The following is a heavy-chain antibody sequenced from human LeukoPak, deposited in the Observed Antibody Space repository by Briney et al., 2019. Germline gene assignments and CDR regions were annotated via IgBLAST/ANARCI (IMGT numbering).Heavy chain of an antibody. J-gene: IGHJ4*02. CDR2: ISSSSSDI. CDR1: GFTFSSYS. Sequence: GGSLRLSCAASGFTFSSYSMSWVRQAPGKGLEWVSSISSSSSDIYYADSVKGRFTISRDNAKNSLYLQMNSLRAEDTAVYYCARGDSSGYYSADYWGQGTLVTVSS. V-gene: IGHV3-21*01. CDR3: ARGDSSGYYSADY. D-gene: IGHD3-22*01.